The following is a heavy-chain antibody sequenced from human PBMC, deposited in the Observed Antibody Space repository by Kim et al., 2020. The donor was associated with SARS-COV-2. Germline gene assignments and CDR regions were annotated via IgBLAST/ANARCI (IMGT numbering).Heavy chain of an antibody. CDR2: IYYSGST. V-gene: IGHV4-39*01. J-gene: IGHJ3*02. Sequence: SETLSLTCTVSGGSISSSSYYWGWIRQPPGKGLEWIGSIYYSGSTYYNPSLKSRVTISVDTSKNQFSLKLSSVTAADTAVYYCARHGCSGGSCHDAFDIWGQGTMVTVSS. CDR1: GGSISSSSYY. D-gene: IGHD2-15*01. CDR3: ARHGCSGGSCHDAFDI.